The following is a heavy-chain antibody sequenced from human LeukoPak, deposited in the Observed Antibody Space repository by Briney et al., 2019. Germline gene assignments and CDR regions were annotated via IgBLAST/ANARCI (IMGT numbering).Heavy chain of an antibody. CDR2: IRYDGSNK. V-gene: IGHV3-30*02. CDR3: AKGRVYDSSGYYLDYYYYMDV. J-gene: IGHJ6*03. Sequence: QPGGSLRLSCAASGFTFSSYGMHWVRQAPGKGLEWVAFIRYDGSNKYYADSVKGRFTTSRDNSKNTLYLQMNSLRAEDTAVYYCAKGRVYDSSGYYLDYYYYMDVWGKGTTVTIPS. D-gene: IGHD3-22*01. CDR1: GFTFSSYG.